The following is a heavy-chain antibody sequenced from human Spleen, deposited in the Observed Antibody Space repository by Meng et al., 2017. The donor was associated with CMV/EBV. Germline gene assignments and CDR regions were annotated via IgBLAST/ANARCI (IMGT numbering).Heavy chain of an antibody. CDR1: GYTFSSFD. CDR2: ISAYNGNT. J-gene: IGHJ5*02. CDR3: ARGGGYDLPWP. V-gene: IGHV1-18*01. D-gene: IGHD5-12*01. Sequence: ASVKVSCKASGYTFSSFDINWVRQATGQGLEWMGWISAYNGNTNYAQKLQGRVTVTTDTSTSTAYMELRSLRSDDTAVNYCARGGGYDLPWPWGQGTLVTVSS.